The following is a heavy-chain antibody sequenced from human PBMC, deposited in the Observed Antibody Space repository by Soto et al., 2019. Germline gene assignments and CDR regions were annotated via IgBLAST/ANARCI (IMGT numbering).Heavy chain of an antibody. CDR2: IYACGSP. J-gene: IGHJ4*02. D-gene: IGHD1-26*01. CDR1: GGAFGFYY. CDR3: ARGVGSSPPRY. V-gene: IGHV4-59*01. Sequence: SETLSLTCTISGGAFGFYYWSWVRHPPGQALEWIGDIYACGSPSSTPPLGSRVTISAYTSKNHISLKFTSPTAADTAVYYCARGVGSSPPRYWGRGTLVTVS.